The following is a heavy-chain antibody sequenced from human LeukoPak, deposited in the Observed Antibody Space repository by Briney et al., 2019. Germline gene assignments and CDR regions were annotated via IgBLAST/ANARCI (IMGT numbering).Heavy chain of an antibody. CDR2: IRGSGSGSGSGM. Sequence: GGSLRLSCAASGFIFSDYSMNWVRQAPGKGLEWVSNIRGSGSGSGSGMYYADSVKGRFTISRDDAKNSPYLQMSSLRAEDTAFYYCARDNNWGFDYWGQGALVTASS. D-gene: IGHD7-27*01. V-gene: IGHV3-48*04. CDR3: ARDNNWGFDY. J-gene: IGHJ4*02. CDR1: GFIFSDYS.